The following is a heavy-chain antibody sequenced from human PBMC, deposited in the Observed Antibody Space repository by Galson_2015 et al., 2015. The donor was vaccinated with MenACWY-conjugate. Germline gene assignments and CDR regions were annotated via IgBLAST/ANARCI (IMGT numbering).Heavy chain of an antibody. J-gene: IGHJ5*02. Sequence: QSGAEVTKPGESLSISCKASGYRFTHSWIAWVRQMPGKGLEWMGIIYPSDSDTRYSPSFQGQVTISADKSIDTAYLQWSSLKASDTAMYYCARQGSSSSWFDPWGQGTLVTVSS. CDR3: ARQGSSSSWFDP. CDR1: GYRFTHSW. D-gene: IGHD6-6*01. CDR2: IYPSDSDT. V-gene: IGHV5-51*01.